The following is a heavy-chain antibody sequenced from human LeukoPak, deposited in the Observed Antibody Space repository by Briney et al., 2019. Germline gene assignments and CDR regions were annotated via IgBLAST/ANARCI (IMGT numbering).Heavy chain of an antibody. J-gene: IGHJ6*02. CDR2: IYTSGST. Sequence: SETLSLTCTVSGGSISSYYWSWIRQPAGKGLEWVGRIYTSGSTNYNPSLKSRVTISVDTSKNQFSLKLSSVTAADTAVYYCARITWRGQHNYYYYGMDVWGQGTTVTVSS. D-gene: IGHD3-10*01. CDR1: GGSISSYY. V-gene: IGHV4-4*07. CDR3: ARITWRGQHNYYYYGMDV.